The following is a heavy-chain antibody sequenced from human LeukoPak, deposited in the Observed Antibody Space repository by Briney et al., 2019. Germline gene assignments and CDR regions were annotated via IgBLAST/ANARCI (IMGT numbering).Heavy chain of an antibody. CDR3: ASSNWFDP. CDR2: ISYDGSNK. Sequence: GGSLRLSCAASGFTFSSYAMHWVRQAPGKGLEWVAVISYDGSNKYYADSVKGRFTISRDNSKNTLYLQMNSLRAEDTAVYYCASSNWFDPWGQGTLVTVSS. V-gene: IGHV3-30*04. CDR1: GFTFSSYA. J-gene: IGHJ5*02.